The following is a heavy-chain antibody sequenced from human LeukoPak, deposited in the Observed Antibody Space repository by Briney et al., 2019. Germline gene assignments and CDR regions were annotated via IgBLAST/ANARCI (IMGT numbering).Heavy chain of an antibody. V-gene: IGHV4-31*11. Sequence: SETLSLTCAVYGGSFSGYYWSWIRQHPGKGLEWIGYIYYSGSTYYNPSLKSRVTISVDTSKNQFSLKLSSVTAADTAVYYCARSPWYYYDSSGYYDYWGQGTLVTVSS. CDR1: GGSFSGYY. D-gene: IGHD3-22*01. J-gene: IGHJ4*02. CDR2: IYYSGST. CDR3: ARSPWYYYDSSGYYDY.